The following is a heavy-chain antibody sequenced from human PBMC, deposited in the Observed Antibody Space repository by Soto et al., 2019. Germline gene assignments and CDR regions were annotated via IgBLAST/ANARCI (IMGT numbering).Heavy chain of an antibody. Sequence: QVQLQESGPGLVKPSQTLSLTCTVSGGSISSGGYYWSWIRQHPGKGLEWIGYIYYSGSTYYNPSLNSRVTISVDTSKNQFALKLSSVTAADTAVYYCARDVSPAMARYWGQGTLVTVSS. CDR1: GGSISSGGYY. J-gene: IGHJ4*02. CDR3: ARDVSPAMARY. D-gene: IGHD5-18*01. V-gene: IGHV4-31*03. CDR2: IYYSGST.